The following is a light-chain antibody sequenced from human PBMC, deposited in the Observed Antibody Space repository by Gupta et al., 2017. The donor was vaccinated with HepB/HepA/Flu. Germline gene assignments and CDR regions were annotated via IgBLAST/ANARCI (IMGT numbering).Light chain of an antibody. CDR3: KQSVHAPFT. J-gene: IGKJ1*01. CDR2: GTS. CDR1: QRIRNTY. V-gene: IGKV3-20*01. Sequence: VFTQSPGTLSLSPGAIATLSCRASQRIRNTYLDWYQQRPGQAPRLLIYGTSVRATGIPDRFSGSGSETDFTLNISRLEAEDVAVYYCKQSVHAPFTFGRGTKVEIK.